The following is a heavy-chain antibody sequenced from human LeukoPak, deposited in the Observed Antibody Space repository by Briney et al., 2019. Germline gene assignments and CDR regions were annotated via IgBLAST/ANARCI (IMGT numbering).Heavy chain of an antibody. CDR2: ISGSGGST. Sequence: GGSLRLSCAASGFTFSSYAMSWVRQAPGKGLEWVSAISGSGGSTYYADSVKGRFTISRDNSKNALYLQMNSLRAEDTAVYYCAKGLASVPYYYYGMDVWGQGTTVTVSS. CDR3: AKGLASVPYYYYGMDV. J-gene: IGHJ6*02. V-gene: IGHV3-23*01. CDR1: GFTFSSYA.